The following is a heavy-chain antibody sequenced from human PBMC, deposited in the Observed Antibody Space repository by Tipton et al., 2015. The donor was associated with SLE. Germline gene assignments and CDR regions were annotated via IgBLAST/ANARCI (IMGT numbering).Heavy chain of an antibody. CDR3: ARQTLYYDFWSGPSSFDY. CDR2: IYYSGST. V-gene: IGHV4-39*01. CDR1: GGSISSSSYY. D-gene: IGHD3-3*01. Sequence: LRLSCTVSGGSISSSSYYWGWIRQPPGKGLEWIGSIYYSGSTYYNPSLKSRVTISVDTSKNQFSLKLSSVTAADTAVYYCARQTLYYDFWSGPSSFDYWGQGTLVTVSS. J-gene: IGHJ4*02.